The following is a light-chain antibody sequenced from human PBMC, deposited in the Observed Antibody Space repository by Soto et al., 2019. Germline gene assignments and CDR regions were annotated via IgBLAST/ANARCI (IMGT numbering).Light chain of an antibody. J-gene: IGLJ1*01. V-gene: IGLV1-44*01. CDR1: TSNIGSHS. Sequence: QSVLTQPPSVSGAPGQRVTISCSGSTSNIGSHSVNWFQHLPGTAPKLLIITNNQRPSGVPDRFSGYKSGTSASLVISGLQSDDEADYYCATWDDSLKGVFGTGTKVTVL. CDR3: ATWDDSLKGV. CDR2: TNN.